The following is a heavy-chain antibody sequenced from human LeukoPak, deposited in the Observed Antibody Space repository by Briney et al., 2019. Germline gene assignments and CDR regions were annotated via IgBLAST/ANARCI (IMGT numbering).Heavy chain of an antibody. CDR3: AKNYGGNPFDY. CDR1: GFTFSNYA. V-gene: IGHV3-23*01. D-gene: IGHD4-23*01. Sequence: GGSLRLSCAASGFTFSNYAMSGVRQAPGKGLEWVSAIGGSGGSTYYADSVKGRFTISRDNSKNTLYLQMNSLRAEDTAVYYCAKNYGGNPFDYWGQGTLVTVSS. CDR2: IGGSGGST. J-gene: IGHJ4*02.